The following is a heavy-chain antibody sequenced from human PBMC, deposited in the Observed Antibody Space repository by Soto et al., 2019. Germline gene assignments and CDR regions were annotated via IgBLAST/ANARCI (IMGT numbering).Heavy chain of an antibody. J-gene: IGHJ6*03. CDR2: INHSGST. CDR1: GASFSGYY. V-gene: IGHV4-34*01. D-gene: IGHD2-2*01. CDR3: ARGPDIVVVPAANYYMDV. Sequence: PSETLSLTCAVYGASFSGYYWSWIRQPPGKGLECIGEINHSGSTNYNPSLTSRVTISVDTSKNQFSLNLTSVTAADTAVYYCARGPDIVVVPAANYYMDVWGKGTTVTVSS.